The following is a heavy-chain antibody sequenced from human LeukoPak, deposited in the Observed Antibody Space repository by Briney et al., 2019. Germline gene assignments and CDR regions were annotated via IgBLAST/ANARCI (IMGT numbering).Heavy chain of an antibody. D-gene: IGHD2-21*01. Sequence: SVKVSCKASGGTFSSYAISWVRQAPGQGLEWMGGIIPISGTANYAQKFQGRVTITADESTSTAYMELSSLRSEDTAVYYCARQTHCGGDCYSHWFDPWGQGTLVTVSS. CDR2: IIPISGTA. J-gene: IGHJ5*02. V-gene: IGHV1-69*13. CDR3: ARQTHCGGDCYSHWFDP. CDR1: GGTFSSYA.